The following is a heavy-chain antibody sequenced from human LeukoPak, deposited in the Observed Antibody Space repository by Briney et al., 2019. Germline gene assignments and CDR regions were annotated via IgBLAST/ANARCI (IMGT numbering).Heavy chain of an antibody. CDR2: MNPNNGNT. CDR3: ARLGRTYYYGSGSYYHLQY. Sequence: ASVKVSCKASGYTFINYDINWVRQATGQGLEWMGWMNPNNGNTGYAQKFQGRVTMTRNTSISTAYMELSSLRSEDTAVYYCARLGRTYYYGSGSYYHLQYWGQGTLVTVSS. J-gene: IGHJ4*02. D-gene: IGHD3-10*01. CDR1: GYTFINYD. V-gene: IGHV1-8*02.